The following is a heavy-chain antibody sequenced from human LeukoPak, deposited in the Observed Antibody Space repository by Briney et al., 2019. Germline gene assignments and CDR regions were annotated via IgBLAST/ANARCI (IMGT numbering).Heavy chain of an antibody. CDR1: GGSIRSSTYY. Sequence: SETLSLTCTVSGGSIRSSTYYWGWIRQPPGKGLEWIGSIYYSGYTYQNPSLKSRVTISVDTSKNQFSLSLSVVAAADTAVYYCAKLSSNWYFDSWGRGTLVTVSS. V-gene: IGHV4-39*01. D-gene: IGHD1-1*01. J-gene: IGHJ4*02. CDR2: IYYSGYT. CDR3: AKLSSNWYFDS.